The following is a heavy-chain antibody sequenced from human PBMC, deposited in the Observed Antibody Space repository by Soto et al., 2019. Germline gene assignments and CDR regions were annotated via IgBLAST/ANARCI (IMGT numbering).Heavy chain of an antibody. CDR3: ARDLAAGDR. J-gene: IGHJ5*02. D-gene: IGHD6-13*01. V-gene: IGHV1-46*01. Sequence: QVQLVQSGAEVKKPGASVKLSCRTSGYTFTHYYIHWVRQAPGQGLEWLAIINPASGSTNYAQDFQGRVTLTMDPSTTTVYMELSGLRAEDTAIFYCARDLAAGDRWGQGTLVTVSS. CDR2: INPASGST. CDR1: GYTFTHYY.